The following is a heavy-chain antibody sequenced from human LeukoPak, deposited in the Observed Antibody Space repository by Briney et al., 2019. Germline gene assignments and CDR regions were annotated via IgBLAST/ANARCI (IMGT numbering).Heavy chain of an antibody. CDR1: GGSVSSGSYY. D-gene: IGHD6-19*01. V-gene: IGHV4-61*01. Sequence: SETLSLTCTVSGGSVSSGSYYWSWIRQPPGKGLEWIGYIYYSGSTNYNPSLKSRVTMSVDTSKNQFSLKLSSVTAADTAVYYCARVTYSSGWPLFDYWGQGTLVTVSS. CDR3: ARVTYSSGWPLFDY. J-gene: IGHJ4*02. CDR2: IYYSGST.